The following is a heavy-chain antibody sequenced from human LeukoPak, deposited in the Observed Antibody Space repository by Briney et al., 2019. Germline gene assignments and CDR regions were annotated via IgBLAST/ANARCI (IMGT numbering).Heavy chain of an antibody. CDR2: IYYSGST. D-gene: IGHD6-13*01. Sequence: SETLSLTCTVSGGSISSGGYYWSWIRQHPGKGLEWIGYIYYSGSTYYNPSLKSRVTISVDTSKNQFSLKLSSVTAADTAVYYCARRGRGAQQLVRWFDPWGQGTLVTVSS. CDR1: GGSISSGGYY. V-gene: IGHV4-31*03. CDR3: ARRGRGAQQLVRWFDP. J-gene: IGHJ5*02.